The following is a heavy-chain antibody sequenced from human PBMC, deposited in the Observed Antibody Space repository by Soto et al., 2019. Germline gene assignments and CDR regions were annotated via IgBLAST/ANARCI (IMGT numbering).Heavy chain of an antibody. D-gene: IGHD2-2*03. CDR3: ARLAGMDPDVFFAY. V-gene: IGHV3-23*01. CDR1: GFTFTSYG. CDR2: IRGDGGQT. Sequence: GGSLRLSCTASGFTFTSYGMGWVRQAPGKGLQWVSTIRGDGGQTHYTDSVKGRFSISRDNSKNTVYLQMDSLRAEDTAMYFCARLAGMDPDVFFAYWGQGTQVTGS. J-gene: IGHJ4*02.